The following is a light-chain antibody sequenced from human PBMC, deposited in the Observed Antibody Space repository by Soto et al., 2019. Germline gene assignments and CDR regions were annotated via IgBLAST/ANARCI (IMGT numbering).Light chain of an antibody. CDR3: SSYTGTSTLV. CDR2: EVS. CDR1: SNDVGGHNY. V-gene: IGLV2-14*01. Sequence: QSVLTQPDSVSGSPGQSITISCTGTSNDVGGHNYVSWYQHYPGEAPKLMIYEVSNRPSGVSHRFSGSRSGNTASLTISRLQAEDEADYYCSSYTGTSTLVFGGGTKLTVL. J-gene: IGLJ3*02.